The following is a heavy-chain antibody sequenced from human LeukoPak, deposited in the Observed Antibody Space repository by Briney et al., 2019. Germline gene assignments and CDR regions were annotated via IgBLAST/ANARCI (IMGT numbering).Heavy chain of an antibody. CDR1: GGSISSSTYY. V-gene: IGHV4-39*01. CDR2: IYYGGTT. CDR3: ARGTNTGWNTFDY. D-gene: IGHD1/OR15-1a*01. Sequence: SETLSLTCTVSGGSISSSTYYWGWLRQPPGKGLEWIVSIYYGGTTYYNPSLKSRVTVSADTSKIQFSLNLSSVTAADSAIYYCARGTNTGWNTFDYWGQGTLVTVSS. J-gene: IGHJ4*02.